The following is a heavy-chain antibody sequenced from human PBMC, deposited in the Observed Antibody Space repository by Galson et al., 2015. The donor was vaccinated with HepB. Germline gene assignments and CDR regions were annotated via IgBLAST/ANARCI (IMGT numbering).Heavy chain of an antibody. D-gene: IGHD4-17*01. CDR1: GFTFSSYA. J-gene: IGHJ3*02. CDR2: ISYDGSNK. Sequence: SLRLSCAASGFTFSSYAMHWVRQAPGKGLEWVAVISYDGSNKYYADSVKGRFTISRDNSKNTLYLQMNSLRAEDTAVYYCARDTVTMGVFDIWGQGTMVTVSS. CDR3: ARDTVTMGVFDI. V-gene: IGHV3-30-3*01.